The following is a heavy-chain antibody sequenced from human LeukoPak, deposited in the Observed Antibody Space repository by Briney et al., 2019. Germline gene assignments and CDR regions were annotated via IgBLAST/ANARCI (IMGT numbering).Heavy chain of an antibody. V-gene: IGHV3-30*18. CDR2: ISYDGSNK. CDR1: GFTFSSYG. CDR3: AKGGYSYGYNYFDY. J-gene: IGHJ4*02. Sequence: GGSLRLSCAASGFTFSSYGMHWVRQAPGKGVEWVAVISYDGSNKYYADSVKGRFTISRDNSKNTLYLQMNSLRAEDTAVYYCAKGGYSYGYNYFDYWGQGTLVTVSS. D-gene: IGHD5-18*01.